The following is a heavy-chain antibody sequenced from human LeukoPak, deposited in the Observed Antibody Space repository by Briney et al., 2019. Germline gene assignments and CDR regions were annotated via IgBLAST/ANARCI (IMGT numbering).Heavy chain of an antibody. Sequence: PGGSLRLSCAASGFTVSSNYMSWVRQAPGKGLEWVSSITSSSSFLYYADSVKGRFTISRDNAKNSLYLQMNSLRAEDTAVYYCARGMRSSGWYWGYWGQGTLVTVSS. V-gene: IGHV3-21*01. CDR1: GFTVSSNY. CDR3: ARGMRSSGWYWGY. CDR2: ITSSSSFL. D-gene: IGHD6-19*01. J-gene: IGHJ4*02.